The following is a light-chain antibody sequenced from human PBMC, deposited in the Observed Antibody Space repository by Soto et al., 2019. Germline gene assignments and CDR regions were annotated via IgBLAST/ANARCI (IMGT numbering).Light chain of an antibody. CDR2: GAF. V-gene: IGKV3-15*01. CDR1: QSVSYN. Sequence: EIVMTQSPATLSVSPGETATLSCRASQSVSYNLDWYQQKPGQGPKLLIYGAFTRATGIPARFSGSGSSTDFTLPISSLQSEDFAVYYCQQYKNWPPLTFGGGTKVEIK. CDR3: QQYKNWPPLT. J-gene: IGKJ4*01.